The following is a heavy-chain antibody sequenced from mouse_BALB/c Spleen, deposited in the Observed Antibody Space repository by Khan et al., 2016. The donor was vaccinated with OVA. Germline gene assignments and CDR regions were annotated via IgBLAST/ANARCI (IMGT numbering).Heavy chain of an antibody. CDR3: AREGNYYGPLDY. J-gene: IGHJ2*01. D-gene: IGHD1-1*01. V-gene: IGHV3-2*02. Sequence: VQLKQSGPGLVKPSQSLSLTCTVTGYSITSDYAWNWIRQFPGNKLEWMGYISYSGSTRYTPSLKSRISITRDTSKNQFFLQLNSVTTEDTATYYCAREGNYYGPLDYWGQGTTLTVSS. CDR1: GYSITSDYA. CDR2: ISYSGST.